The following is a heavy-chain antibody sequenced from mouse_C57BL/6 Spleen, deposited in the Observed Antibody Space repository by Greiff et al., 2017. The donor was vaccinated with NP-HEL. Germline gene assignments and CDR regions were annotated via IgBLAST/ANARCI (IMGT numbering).Heavy chain of an antibody. CDR1: GFSLTSYG. CDR2: IWGGGST. Sequence: VKLVESGPGLVAPSQSLSITCTVSGFSLTSYGVDWVRQPPGKGLEWLGVIWGGGSTNYNSDLMSSLCISKDNTKSQVFLKMNSLQTDDTAMYYGAKHYDCDGYYAMDYWGQGTSVTVSS. V-gene: IGHV2-9*01. D-gene: IGHD2-4*01. J-gene: IGHJ4*01. CDR3: AKHYDCDGYYAMDY.